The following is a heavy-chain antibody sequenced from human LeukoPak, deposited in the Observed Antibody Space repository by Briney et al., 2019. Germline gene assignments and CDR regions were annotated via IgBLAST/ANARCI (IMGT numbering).Heavy chain of an antibody. CDR2: ISYVGSNK. V-gene: IGHV3-30*04. D-gene: IGHD3-10*01. J-gene: IGHJ5*02. CDR1: GFSFSDYA. CDR3: ARAHYYGSGSYSLFDP. Sequence: PGRSLRLSCVASGFSFSDYAMHWVRQAPGKGLEWVADISYVGSNKYYADSVKGRFTVSRDNSKNTLYLQMNSLRTEDTAVYYCARAHYYGSGSYSLFDPWGQGTLVTVSS.